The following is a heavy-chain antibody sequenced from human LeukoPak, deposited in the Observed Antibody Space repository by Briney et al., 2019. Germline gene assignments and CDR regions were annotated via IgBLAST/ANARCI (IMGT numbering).Heavy chain of an antibody. CDR3: AREGRYSYGFNY. Sequence: GGSLRLSCAASGFTVSSNYMSWVRQAPGKGLEWVSVIYSGGSTYYADSVKGRFTISRGNSKNTLYLQMNSLRAEDTAVYYCAREGRYSYGFNYWGQGTLVTVSS. J-gene: IGHJ4*02. V-gene: IGHV3-53*01. CDR2: IYSGGST. CDR1: GFTVSSNY. D-gene: IGHD5-18*01.